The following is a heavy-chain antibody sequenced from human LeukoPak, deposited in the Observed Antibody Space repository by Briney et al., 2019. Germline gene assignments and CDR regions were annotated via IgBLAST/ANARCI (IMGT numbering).Heavy chain of an antibody. V-gene: IGHV4-59*01. J-gene: IGHJ6*02. CDR1: GGSFSGYY. CDR2: IYYSGST. D-gene: IGHD3-3*01. Sequence: SETLSLTCAVYGGSFSGYYWSWIRQPPGKGLEWIGYIYYSGSTNYNPSLKSRVTISVDTSKNQFSLKLSSVTAADTAVYYCARDPHDFWSGLNYGMDVWGQGTTVTVSS. CDR3: ARDPHDFWSGLNYGMDV.